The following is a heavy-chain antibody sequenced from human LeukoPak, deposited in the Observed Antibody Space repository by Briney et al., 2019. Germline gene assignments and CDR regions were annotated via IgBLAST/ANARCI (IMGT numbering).Heavy chain of an antibody. CDR3: ARHYSTGGEGWFDP. Sequence: SETPSHTCAVSGGSIFSGGYCRSWVRQPPGEGLGWLGYIAHSGSTYYNPSLTSRVTISVVRSKNQFSLKLSSVTAADTAVYSCARHYSTGGEGWFDPWGQGTLVTVSS. CDR1: GGSIFSGGYC. V-gene: IGHV4-30-2*01. D-gene: IGHD3-10*01. J-gene: IGHJ5*02. CDR2: IAHSGST.